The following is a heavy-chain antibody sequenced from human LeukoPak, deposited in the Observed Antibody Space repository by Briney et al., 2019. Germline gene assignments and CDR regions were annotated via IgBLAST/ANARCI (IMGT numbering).Heavy chain of an antibody. CDR1: GFTFSIYW. Sequence: GGSLRLSCAASGFTFSIYWMTWVRQAPGKGLEWVANIKQDGSEKYYVDSVKGRFTISRDNAKNSLYLQMNSLRAEDTAVYYCARGTNYYDRSGYFPDYWGQGTLVTVSS. J-gene: IGHJ4*02. CDR3: ARGTNYYDRSGYFPDY. CDR2: IKQDGSEK. V-gene: IGHV3-7*01. D-gene: IGHD3-22*01.